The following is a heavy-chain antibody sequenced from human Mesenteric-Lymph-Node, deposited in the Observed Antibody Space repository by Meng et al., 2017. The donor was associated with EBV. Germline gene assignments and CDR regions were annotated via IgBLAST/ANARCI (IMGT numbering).Heavy chain of an antibody. J-gene: IGHJ4*02. Sequence: QVPLQKWGAGVLKPSQALFLPCAVYGGSFNDYSWTWIRQPPGKGLEWIGEIDHSGSNNYNPSLKSRVTMAVDTSKNPFSLKLASVTAADTAVYYCARVDYTKSLPFDYWGRGTLVTVSS. CDR2: IDHSGSN. D-gene: IGHD2-2*02. CDR1: GGSFNDYS. CDR3: ARVDYTKSLPFDY. V-gene: IGHV4-34*01.